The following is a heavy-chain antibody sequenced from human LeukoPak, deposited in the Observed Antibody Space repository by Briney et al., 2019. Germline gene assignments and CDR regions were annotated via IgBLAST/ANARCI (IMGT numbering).Heavy chain of an antibody. CDR1: GGSISSYY. CDR2: IYYSGST. D-gene: IGHD3-10*01. V-gene: IGHV4-59*01. J-gene: IGHJ4*02. CDR3: ARIYGSGSYYFDY. Sequence: SETLSLTCTVSGGSISSYYWSWIRQPPGKGLEWIGYIYYSGSTNYNPSLKSRVTISVDTSKNQFSLKLSSVTAADTAVYYCARIYGSGSYYFDYWGQGTLVTVSS.